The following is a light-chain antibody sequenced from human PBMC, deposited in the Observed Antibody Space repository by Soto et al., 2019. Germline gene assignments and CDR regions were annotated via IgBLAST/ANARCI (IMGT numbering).Light chain of an antibody. CDR3: QQYNNFWT. Sequence: EIVMTQSPATLSVSPGERATLSCRASQSVSSNLAWYQQKPGQAPRLLIYGASTRATGIPARFSGSVSGTEFTLTFSSLQSEDFAVYYCQQYNNFWTFGQGTKVDIK. CDR1: QSVSSN. V-gene: IGKV3-15*01. J-gene: IGKJ1*01. CDR2: GAS.